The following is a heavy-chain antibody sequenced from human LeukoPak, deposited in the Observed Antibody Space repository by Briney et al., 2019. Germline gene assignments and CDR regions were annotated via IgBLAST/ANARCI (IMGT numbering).Heavy chain of an antibody. Sequence: PGGSLRLSCAASGFTFSSYWMHWVRQAPGKGLVGVSRINDDGRSTSYADSVKGRFTISRDNAKNTLYLQMNSLRAEDTAVYYCARVRWGGLYCFDYWGQGTLVTVSS. D-gene: IGHD3-16*01. CDR1: GFTFSSYW. CDR2: INDDGRST. CDR3: ARVRWGGLYCFDY. V-gene: IGHV3-74*01. J-gene: IGHJ4*02.